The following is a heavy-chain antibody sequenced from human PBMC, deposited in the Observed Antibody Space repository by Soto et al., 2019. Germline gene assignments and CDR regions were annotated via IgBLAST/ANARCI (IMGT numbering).Heavy chain of an antibody. CDR3: AHIVTGCVT. CDR2: IYWDDDK. J-gene: IGHJ4*02. V-gene: IGHV2-5*02. Sequence: QITLKESGPTLVTPTQTLTLTCTISGFSLITSGVCMGWIRQPPGKGLKWLALIYWDDDKRYSPSLKSRLTITKDTSKNKVVLTMTKMDPVDTATYYCAHIVTGCVTGGRGALVTASS. CDR1: GFSLITSGVC. D-gene: IGHD3-16*02.